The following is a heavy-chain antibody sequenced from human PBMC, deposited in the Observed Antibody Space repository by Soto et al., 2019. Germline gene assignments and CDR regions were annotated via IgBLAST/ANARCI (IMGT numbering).Heavy chain of an antibody. CDR2: IKQDGSEK. Sequence: GGSLRLSCAASGFTFSSYWMSWVRQAPGKGLEWVANIKQDGSEKYYVDSVKGRFTISRDNAKNSLYLQMNSLRAEDTAVYYCARDFLVGGDFLEWLLPSGMDVRGQGTTVTVSS. CDR1: GFTFSSYW. J-gene: IGHJ6*02. D-gene: IGHD3-3*01. CDR3: ARDFLVGGDFLEWLLPSGMDV. V-gene: IGHV3-7*01.